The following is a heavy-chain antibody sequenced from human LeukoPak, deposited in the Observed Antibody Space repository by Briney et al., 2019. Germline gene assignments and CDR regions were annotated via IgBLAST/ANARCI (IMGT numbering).Heavy chain of an antibody. CDR3: ARVYCSTTSCHYYFDY. Sequence: GASVKVSCKASGYTFTDYAMHWVRQAPGQRLEWMGWINGGNGNTEYSQRFQGRVTFSRDTSANTAYMELSSLRSEDTAVYYCARVYCSTTSCHYYFDYWGQGTLVTVSS. CDR1: GYTFTDYA. CDR2: INGGNGNT. D-gene: IGHD2-2*01. J-gene: IGHJ4*02. V-gene: IGHV1-3*01.